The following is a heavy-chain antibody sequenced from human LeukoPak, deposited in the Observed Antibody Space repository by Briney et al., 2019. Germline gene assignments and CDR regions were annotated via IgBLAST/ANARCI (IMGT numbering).Heavy chain of an antibody. J-gene: IGHJ4*02. CDR1: GGSLSSYY. CDR2: IYYSGST. D-gene: IGHD3-9*01. CDR3: ARLGRDYDILTGYYHRPL. V-gene: IGHV4-59*08. Sequence: SETLSLTCTVSGGSLSSYYRSWIRQPPGKGLEWIGYIYYSGSTNYNPSLKSRVTISVDTSKNQFSLNLNSVTAADTAVYYCARLGRDYDILTGYYHRPLWGQGTLVTVSS.